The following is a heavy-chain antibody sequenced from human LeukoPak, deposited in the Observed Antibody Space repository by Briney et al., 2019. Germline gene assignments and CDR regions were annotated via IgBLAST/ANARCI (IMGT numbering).Heavy chain of an antibody. CDR2: ISYDGSNK. CDR1: GFTFSSYA. V-gene: IGHV3-30*04. Sequence: PGRSLRLSCAASGFTFSSYAMHWVRQAPGKGLEWVAVISYDGSNKYYADSVKGRFTISRDNSKNTLYLQMNSLRAEDTAVYYCASPSSVDFWSGYYAPFDYWGQGTLVTVSS. CDR3: ASPSSVDFWSGYYAPFDY. J-gene: IGHJ4*02. D-gene: IGHD3-3*01.